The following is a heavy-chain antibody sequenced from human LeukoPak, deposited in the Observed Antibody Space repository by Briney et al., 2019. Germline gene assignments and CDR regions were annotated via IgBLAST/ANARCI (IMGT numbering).Heavy chain of an antibody. Sequence: SETLSLTCAVYGGSFSGYYWSWIRQPPGKGLEWIGEINHSGSTNHNPSLKSRVTISVDTSKNQFSLKLSSVTAADTAVYYCARGRVGATAVDYWGQGTLVTVSS. CDR3: ARGRVGATAVDY. V-gene: IGHV4-34*01. J-gene: IGHJ4*02. CDR1: GGSFSGYY. CDR2: INHSGST. D-gene: IGHD1-26*01.